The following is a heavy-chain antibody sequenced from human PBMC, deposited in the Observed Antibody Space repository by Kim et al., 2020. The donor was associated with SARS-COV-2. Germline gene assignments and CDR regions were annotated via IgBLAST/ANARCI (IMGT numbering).Heavy chain of an antibody. CDR1: GYTFTSYG. CDR3: ARGGPGGYDYIWGGYRPGGGWGSNLWYFDL. D-gene: IGHD3-16*02. Sequence: ASVKVSCKASGYTFTSYGISWVRQAPGQGLEWMGWISAYNGNTNYAQKLQGRVTMTTDTSTSTAYMELRSLRSDDTAVYYCARGGPGGYDYIWGGYRPGGGWGSNLWYFDLWGRGTLVTVSS. V-gene: IGHV1-18*01. J-gene: IGHJ2*01. CDR2: ISAYNGNT.